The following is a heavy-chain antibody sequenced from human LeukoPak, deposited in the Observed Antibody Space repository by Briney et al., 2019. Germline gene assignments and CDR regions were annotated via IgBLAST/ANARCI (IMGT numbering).Heavy chain of an antibody. J-gene: IGHJ4*02. CDR1: GGSISSYY. CDR2: IYTSGST. Sequence: SETLSLTCTVSGGSISSYYWSWIRQPAGKGLEWIGRIYTSGSTNYNPSLKSRVTMSVDTSKNQFSLKLGSVTAGDTAVYYCARVRRSSWGGEYYFDYWGQGTLVTVSS. V-gene: IGHV4-4*07. D-gene: IGHD6-13*01. CDR3: ARVRRSSWGGEYYFDY.